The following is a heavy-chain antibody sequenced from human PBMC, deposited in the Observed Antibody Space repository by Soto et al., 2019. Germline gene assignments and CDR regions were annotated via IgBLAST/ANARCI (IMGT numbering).Heavy chain of an antibody. V-gene: IGHV4-30-2*01. CDR3: AGGIAARPLGY. D-gene: IGHD6-6*01. Sequence: SETLSLTCAVSGGSISSGGYSWSWIRQPPGKGLEWIGYIYHSGSTYYNPSLKSRVTISVDRSKNQFSLRLSSVTAADTAVYYCAGGIAARPLGYWDQGTLVTVSS. CDR1: GGSISSGGYS. J-gene: IGHJ4*02. CDR2: IYHSGST.